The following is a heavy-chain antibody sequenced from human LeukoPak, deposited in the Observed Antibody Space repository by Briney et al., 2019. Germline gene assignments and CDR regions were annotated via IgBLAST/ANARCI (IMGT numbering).Heavy chain of an antibody. V-gene: IGHV3-23*01. CDR1: GFTFSNYA. J-gene: IGHJ4*02. D-gene: IGHD1-26*01. Sequence: GGSLRLSCAASGFTFSNYAMTWVRQAPGKGLDWVSIITNDSDDTKYADSVRGRFTISRDNSKNTLFLQMNTLRVDDAAVYYCVKGVGPRAPNGRVFEYWGEGALVTVSS. CDR3: VKGVGPRAPNGRVFEY. CDR2: ITNDSDDT.